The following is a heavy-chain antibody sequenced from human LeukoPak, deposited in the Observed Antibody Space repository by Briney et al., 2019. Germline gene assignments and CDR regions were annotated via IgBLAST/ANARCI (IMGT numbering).Heavy chain of an antibody. V-gene: IGHV3-23*01. J-gene: IGHJ4*02. CDR3: ARDSSSGWYHEY. CDR1: GFTFSSYA. CDR2: ISGSGGST. Sequence: GGSLRLSCAASGFTFSSYAMSWVRQAPGKGLEWVSAISGSGGSTYYADSVKGRFTISRDNSKNTLFLQMNSLKAEDTAVYYCARDSSSGWYHEYWGQGTLVTVSS. D-gene: IGHD6-19*01.